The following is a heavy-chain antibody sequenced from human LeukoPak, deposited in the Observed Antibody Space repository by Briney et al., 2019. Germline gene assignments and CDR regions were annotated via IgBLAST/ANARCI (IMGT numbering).Heavy chain of an antibody. CDR3: AKAPGPSVVVTAISDY. V-gene: IGHV3-23*01. J-gene: IGHJ4*02. D-gene: IGHD2-21*02. Sequence: GGSLRLSCAASGFTFSSYAMSWVRQAPGKGLEWVSAISGSGGSTYYADSVKGRFTISRDNSKNTLCLQMNSLRAEDTAVYYCAKAPGPSVVVTAISDYWGQGTLVTVSS. CDR1: GFTFSSYA. CDR2: ISGSGGST.